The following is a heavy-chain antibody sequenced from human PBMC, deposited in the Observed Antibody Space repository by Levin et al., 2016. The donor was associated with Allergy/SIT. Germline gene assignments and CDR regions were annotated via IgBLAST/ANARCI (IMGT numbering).Heavy chain of an antibody. D-gene: IGHD6-19*01. J-gene: IGHJ5*02. CDR3: ARDWGPLRAGTFGWFDP. CDR2: IYSGGST. V-gene: IGHV3-53*04. CDR1: GFTVSSNY. Sequence: GESLKISCAASGFTVSSNYMSWVRQAPGKGLEWVSVIYSGGSTYYADSVKGRFTISRHNSKNTLYLQMNSLRAEDTAVYYCARDWGPLRAGTFGWFDPWGQGTLVTVSS.